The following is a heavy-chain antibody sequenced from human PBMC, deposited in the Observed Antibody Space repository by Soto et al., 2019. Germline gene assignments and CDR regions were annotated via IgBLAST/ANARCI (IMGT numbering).Heavy chain of an antibody. CDR1: GFTVSGSY. J-gene: IGHJ3*01. CDR2: TYSAGDT. V-gene: IGHV3-53*01. D-gene: IGHD1-1*01. Sequence: PGGSLRLSCVASGFTVSGSYMTWVRQAPGKGLEWVSVTYSAGDTYYADSVKGRFTVSKDITETTVYLQMNDLRPADTAVYYCATWHEREHAYDVWGQGTTVTVSS. CDR3: ATWHEREHAYDV.